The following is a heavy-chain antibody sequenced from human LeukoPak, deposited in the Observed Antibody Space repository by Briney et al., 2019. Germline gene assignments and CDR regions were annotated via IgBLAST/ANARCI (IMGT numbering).Heavy chain of an antibody. J-gene: IGHJ5*02. Sequence: ASVKVSCKASGYTFTGYYMHWVRQAPGQGLEWMGWINPNSGGTNYAQKFQGGVTMTRDTSISTAYMELSRLRSDDTAVYYCARGDGDYVRGNWFDPWGQGTQVTVSS. D-gene: IGHD4-17*01. V-gene: IGHV1-2*02. CDR2: INPNSGGT. CDR1: GYTFTGYY. CDR3: ARGDGDYVRGNWFDP.